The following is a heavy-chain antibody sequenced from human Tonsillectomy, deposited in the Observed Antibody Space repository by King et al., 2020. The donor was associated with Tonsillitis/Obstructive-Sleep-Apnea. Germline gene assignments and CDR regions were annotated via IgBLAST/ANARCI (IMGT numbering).Heavy chain of an antibody. V-gene: IGHV1-46*01. Sequence: QLVLSGAEVKKPGASVKVSCKASRYIFTSDYMHWVRQAPGQGLEWMGIINPSGGSTSYAQKFQGRVTMTRDTSTSTVYMELSSLRSEDTAVYYCARSLGLRGNWFDPWGQGTLVTVSS. CDR3: ARSLGLRGNWFDP. CDR1: RYIFTSDY. D-gene: IGHD5/OR15-5a*01. CDR2: INPSGGST. J-gene: IGHJ5*02.